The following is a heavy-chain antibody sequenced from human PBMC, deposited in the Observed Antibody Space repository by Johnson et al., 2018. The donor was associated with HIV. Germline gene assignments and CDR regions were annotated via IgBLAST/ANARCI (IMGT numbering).Heavy chain of an antibody. CDR2: ISSSGSTI. CDR3: AKDLYYDSSGAGAFDI. Sequence: VQLVESGGGLVQPGTSLRLSCVASGFTFSNYAMTWVRQAAGEGLEWASHISSSGSTIYYADSVKGRFTISRDNSKNILYLQMNSLRPEDTAVYYCAKDLYYDSSGAGAFDIWGQGTMVTVSS. J-gene: IGHJ3*02. CDR1: GFTFSNYA. V-gene: IGHV3-23*04. D-gene: IGHD3-22*01.